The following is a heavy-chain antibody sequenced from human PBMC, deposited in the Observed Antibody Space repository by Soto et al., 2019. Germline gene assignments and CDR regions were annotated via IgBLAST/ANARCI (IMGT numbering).Heavy chain of an antibody. CDR1: GFTFSSYA. D-gene: IGHD6-13*01. Sequence: QVQLVESGGGVVQPGRSLRLSCAASGFTFSSYAMHWVRQAPGKGLEWVAVISYDGSNKYYADSVKGRFTISRDNSKNTLYLQMNSLRAEDTAVYYCARWRIAAAGTLDCWGQGTLVTVSS. CDR2: ISYDGSNK. CDR3: ARWRIAAAGTLDC. V-gene: IGHV3-30-3*01. J-gene: IGHJ4*02.